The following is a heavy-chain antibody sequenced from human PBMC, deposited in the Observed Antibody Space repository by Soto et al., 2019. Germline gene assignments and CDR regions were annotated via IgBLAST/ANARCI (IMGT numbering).Heavy chain of an antibody. CDR2: INAGNGNT. V-gene: IGHV1-3*01. D-gene: IGHD5-18*01. CDR1: GYTFTSYA. J-gene: IGHJ6*02. CDR3: ASAVDTAMALPRFEYYYGMDV. Sequence: GASVKVSCKASGYTFTSYAIHWVRQAPGQRLEWMGWINAGNGNTKYSQKFQGRVTITRDTSASTAYMELSSLRSEDTAVYYCASAVDTAMALPRFEYYYGMDVWGQGTTVTVSS.